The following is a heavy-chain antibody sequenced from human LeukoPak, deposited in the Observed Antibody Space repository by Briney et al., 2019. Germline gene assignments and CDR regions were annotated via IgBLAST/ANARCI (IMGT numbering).Heavy chain of an antibody. D-gene: IGHD5-18*01. CDR2: IKQDGREK. V-gene: IGHV3-7*01. Sequence: GGSLRLSCAASGFTFSSDWMSCVGQAPGNGGEGVADIKQDGREKYYVDSVKGRFTISRDNAKRSLSLQMNSLRAEDTAVYYCAKGPTGYSYGYGYWGQGTLVTVSS. CDR1: GFTFSSDW. CDR3: AKGPTGYSYGYGY. J-gene: IGHJ4*02.